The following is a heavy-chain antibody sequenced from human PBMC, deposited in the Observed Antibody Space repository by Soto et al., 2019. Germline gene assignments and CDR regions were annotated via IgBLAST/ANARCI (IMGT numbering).Heavy chain of an antibody. Sequence: QVHLVESGGGVVQPGTSLRLSCAASGFSFSDYGMHWVRQAPGKGLEWLTIIWFDASHEYYAGSVKGRFTISRDNSNNPLYLQLNSLTADDTAVYFCARDQGRATADGPLGNGLDVWGQGTAVTVSS. CDR3: ARDQGRATADGPLGNGLDV. CDR1: GFSFSDYG. CDR2: IWFDASHE. J-gene: IGHJ6*02. D-gene: IGHD6-13*01. V-gene: IGHV3-33*01.